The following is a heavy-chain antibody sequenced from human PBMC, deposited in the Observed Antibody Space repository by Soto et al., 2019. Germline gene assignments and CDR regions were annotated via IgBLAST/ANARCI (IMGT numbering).Heavy chain of an antibody. CDR1: GFSLNTGGVG. Sequence: QITLKESGPTLVKPTQTLTLTCTFSGFSLNTGGVGVGWIRQPPGKALEWLALIYWDDDKRYSPSLKSRLTITKDTSKNQVVLTMTNMDPVDTATYYCAGRPASVNYPYYFDYWGQGTLVTVSS. CDR3: AGRPASVNYPYYFDY. D-gene: IGHD4-4*01. CDR2: IYWDDDK. J-gene: IGHJ4*02. V-gene: IGHV2-5*02.